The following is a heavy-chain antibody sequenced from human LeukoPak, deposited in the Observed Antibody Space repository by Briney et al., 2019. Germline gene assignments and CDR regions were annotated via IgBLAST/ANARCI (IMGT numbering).Heavy chain of an antibody. CDR3: ARKVLAAAGYNWFDP. D-gene: IGHD6-13*01. Sequence: ASVKVSCKASGYIFTSYGISWVRQAPGQGLEWMGWISAYNGNTNYAQKLQGRVTMTTDTSTSTAYMELRSLRSDDTAVYYCARKVLAAAGYNWFDPWGQGTLVTVSS. V-gene: IGHV1-18*01. CDR2: ISAYNGNT. CDR1: GYIFTSYG. J-gene: IGHJ5*02.